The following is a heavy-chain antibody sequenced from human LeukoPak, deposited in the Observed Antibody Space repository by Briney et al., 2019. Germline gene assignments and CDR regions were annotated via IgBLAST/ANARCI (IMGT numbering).Heavy chain of an antibody. CDR3: ARDTYDILTGYYYFDY. CDR1: GFTFSSYE. J-gene: IGHJ4*02. V-gene: IGHV3-48*03. Sequence: GGSLRLSCAASGFTFSSYEMNWVRQAPGKGLEWVSYISSSGSTIYYADSVKGRFTISRDNAKNSLYLQMNSLRAEDTALYYCARDTYDILTGYYYFDYWGQGTLVTVSS. CDR2: ISSSGSTI. D-gene: IGHD3-9*01.